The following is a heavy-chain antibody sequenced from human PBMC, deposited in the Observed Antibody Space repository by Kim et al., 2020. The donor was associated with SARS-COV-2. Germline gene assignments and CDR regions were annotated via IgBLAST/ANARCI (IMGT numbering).Heavy chain of an antibody. V-gene: IGHV5-51*01. J-gene: IGHJ4*02. CDR3: AIGYSYGFNYFDY. Sequence: SPSFQGQVTISADKSISTAYLQWSSLKASDTAMYYCAIGYSYGFNYFDYWGQGTLVTVSS. D-gene: IGHD5-18*01.